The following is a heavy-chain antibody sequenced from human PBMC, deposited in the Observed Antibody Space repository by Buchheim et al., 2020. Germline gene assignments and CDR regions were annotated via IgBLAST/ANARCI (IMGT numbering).Heavy chain of an antibody. J-gene: IGHJ5*02. CDR1: GGSISSGGYY. Sequence: QVQLQESGPGLVKPSQTLSLTCTVSGGSISSGGYYWSWIRQHPGKGLEWIGYIYYSGSTYYNPSLKSRVTISVDTCKKQFSLKLSSVTAADTAVYYCARDNQDYYGSGSYYQPNNWFDPWGQGTL. V-gene: IGHV4-31*03. CDR2: IYYSGST. D-gene: IGHD3-10*01. CDR3: ARDNQDYYGSGSYYQPNNWFDP.